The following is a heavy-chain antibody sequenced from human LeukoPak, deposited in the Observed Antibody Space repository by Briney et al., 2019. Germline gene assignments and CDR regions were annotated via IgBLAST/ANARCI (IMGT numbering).Heavy chain of an antibody. V-gene: IGHV4-34*01. J-gene: IGHJ2*01. Sequence: PSETLSFTSAVYGGSFYGFYWSWIRQAPGNELEGMVEINHSGSTNYNTSLKRRVTISVDTAKNQFSLKLSYVTAADTAVYYCARGGIAGHWYFDLWGRGTLVTVSS. CDR2: INHSGST. D-gene: IGHD6-13*01. CDR3: ARGGIAGHWYFDL. CDR1: GGSFYGFY.